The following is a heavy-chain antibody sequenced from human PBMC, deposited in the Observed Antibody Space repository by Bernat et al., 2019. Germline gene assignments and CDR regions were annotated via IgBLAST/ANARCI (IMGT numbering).Heavy chain of an antibody. Sequence: EVQLVESGGGLVKPGGSLRLSCAASGFTFSTYSMNWVRQAPGKGLELVSSISSSSSYIFYADSVKGRFTISRDNAKNSLYLQMNSLRAEDTAVYYCARACSGGSCYYEYFQHWGQGTLVTVSS. V-gene: IGHV3-21*01. CDR3: ARACSGGSCYYEYFQH. D-gene: IGHD2-15*01. CDR2: ISSSSSYI. J-gene: IGHJ1*01. CDR1: GFTFSTYS.